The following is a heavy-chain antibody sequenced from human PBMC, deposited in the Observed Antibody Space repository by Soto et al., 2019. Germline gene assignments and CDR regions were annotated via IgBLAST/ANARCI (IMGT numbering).Heavy chain of an antibody. J-gene: IGHJ6*02. CDR2: IIPIFGTA. CDR3: ARDVLRVRGVDYGMDV. V-gene: IGHV1-69*01. D-gene: IGHD3-10*01. CDR1: GGTFSSYA. Sequence: QVQLVQSGAEVKQPGSSVKVSCKASGGTFSSYAISWVRQAPGQGLEWMGGIIPIFGTANYAQKFQGRVTITADESTSTAYMELSSLRSEDTAVYYCARDVLRVRGVDYGMDVWGQGTTVTVSS.